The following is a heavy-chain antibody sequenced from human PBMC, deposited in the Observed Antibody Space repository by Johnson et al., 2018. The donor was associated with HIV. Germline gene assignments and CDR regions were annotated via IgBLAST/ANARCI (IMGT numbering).Heavy chain of an antibody. D-gene: IGHD3-9*01. CDR1: GFTFSSYA. CDR2: IGTAGDT. V-gene: IGHV3/OR16-10*03. Sequence: VQLVESGGGLVQPGGSLRLSCAASGFTFSSYAMHWVRQAPGKGLEWVSAIGTAGDTYYPDSVKGRFTISRDNSKKSLYLEINNLRAEDTAVYYCARGGVLRYFDWLFEDAFDIWGQGTMVTVSS. CDR3: ARGGVLRYFDWLFEDAFDI. J-gene: IGHJ3*02.